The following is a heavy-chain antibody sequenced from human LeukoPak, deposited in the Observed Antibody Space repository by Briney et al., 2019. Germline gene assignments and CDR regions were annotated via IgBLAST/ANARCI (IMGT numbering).Heavy chain of an antibody. CDR3: ARDRYRVGFDP. V-gene: IGHV4-59*01. CDR2: IYYSGST. Sequence: SETLSLTCTVSGGSISSYYWSWIRQPPGKGLEWIGYIYYSGSTNYNPSLKSRVTISVDTSKNQFSLKLSSVTAANTAVYYCARDRYRVGFDPWGQGTLVTVSS. J-gene: IGHJ5*02. CDR1: GGSISSYY. D-gene: IGHD3-16*02.